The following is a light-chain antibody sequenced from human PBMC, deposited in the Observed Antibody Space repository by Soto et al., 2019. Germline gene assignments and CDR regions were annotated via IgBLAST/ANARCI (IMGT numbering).Light chain of an antibody. CDR2: RND. J-gene: IGLJ1*01. Sequence: QSALTQPPSASGTPGQRVSVSCSGSSSNIGNNYVFWYQHLPGTAPKLLIYRNDQRPSGVSARFSGSKSGTLASLAISGLRSEDEADYYCAAWDDSLSGSYVFGPGTKLTVL. CDR3: AAWDDSLSGSYV. V-gene: IGLV1-47*01. CDR1: SSNIGNNY.